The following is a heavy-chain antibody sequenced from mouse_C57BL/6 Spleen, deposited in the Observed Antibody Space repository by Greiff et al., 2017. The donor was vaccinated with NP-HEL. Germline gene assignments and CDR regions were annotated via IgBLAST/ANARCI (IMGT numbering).Heavy chain of an antibody. CDR1: GYTFTSYW. J-gene: IGHJ4*01. D-gene: IGHD2-5*01. CDR3: AYSTLRGAMDY. V-gene: IGHV1-52*01. CDR2: IDPSDSET. Sequence: VQLQQPGAELVRPGSSVKLSCKASGYTFTSYWMHWVKQRPIQGLEWIGNIDPSDSETHYNQKFKDKATLTVDKSSSTAYMQLSSLTSEDSAVYYCAYSTLRGAMDYWGQGTSVTVSS.